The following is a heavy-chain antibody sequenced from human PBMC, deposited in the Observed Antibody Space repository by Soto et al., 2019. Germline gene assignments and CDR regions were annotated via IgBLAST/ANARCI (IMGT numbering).Heavy chain of an antibody. J-gene: IGHJ4*02. Sequence: ASVKVSCKASGYTFTSYAMHWVRQAPGQRLEWMGWINAGNCNTKYSQKFQGRVTITRDTSASTAYMELSSLRSEDTAVYYCARVSSSSPFPNYFDYWGQGTLVTVSS. D-gene: IGHD6-6*01. CDR2: INAGNCNT. CDR1: GYTFTSYA. CDR3: ARVSSSSPFPNYFDY. V-gene: IGHV1-3*01.